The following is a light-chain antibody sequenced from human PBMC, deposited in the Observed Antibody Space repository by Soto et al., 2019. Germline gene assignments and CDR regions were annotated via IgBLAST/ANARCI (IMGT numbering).Light chain of an antibody. V-gene: IGLV1-40*01. Sequence: QPVLTQPPSVSGAPGQRVAISCTGSSSNIGAGYDVHWYQQLPGRAPKLLIYGDTNRPSGVPDRFSASKSGTSASLAITGLQAEDEADYYCQSYDSSLRGYVFGTGTKVTVL. J-gene: IGLJ1*01. CDR3: QSYDSSLRGYV. CDR2: GDT. CDR1: SSNIGAGYD.